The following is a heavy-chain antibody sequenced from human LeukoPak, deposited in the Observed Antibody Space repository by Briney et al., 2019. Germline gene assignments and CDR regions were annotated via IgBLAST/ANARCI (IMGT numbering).Heavy chain of an antibody. Sequence: GALRLSCAASGFTFSSYWMSWVRQAPGKGLEWVANIKQDGSEKYYVDSVKGRFTISRDNAKNSLYLQMTSLRAEDTAVYYCARDSYTQQLEDYWGQGTLVTVSS. CDR3: ARDSYTQQLEDY. J-gene: IGHJ4*02. D-gene: IGHD6-13*01. V-gene: IGHV3-7*01. CDR1: GFTFSSYW. CDR2: IKQDGSEK.